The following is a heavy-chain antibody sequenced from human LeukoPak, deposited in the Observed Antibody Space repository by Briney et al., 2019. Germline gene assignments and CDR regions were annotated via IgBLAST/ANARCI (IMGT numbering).Heavy chain of an antibody. CDR3: ARVSYSGSYSDY. J-gene: IGHJ4*02. CDR1: GYTFTGYY. V-gene: IGHV1-2*02. Sequence: ASVKVSCKASGYTFTGYYMHWVRQAPGQGLEWMEWINPNSGGTNYAQKFQGRVTMTRDTSISTAYMELSRLRSDDTAVYYCARVSYSGSYSDYWGQGTLVTVSS. D-gene: IGHD1-26*01. CDR2: INPNSGGT.